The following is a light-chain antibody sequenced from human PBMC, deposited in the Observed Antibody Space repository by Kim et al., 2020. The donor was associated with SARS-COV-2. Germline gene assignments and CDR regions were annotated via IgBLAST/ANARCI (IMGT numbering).Light chain of an antibody. CDR3: LQEYNSPYT. J-gene: IGKJ2*01. CDR2: AAS. CDR1: EGIKKY. Sequence: ASRGNRVHLTSRTREGIKKYLVWSQQKTGKASPLLIYAASSLQSGLPSMFRGSGSGTDFTLTHSSLQPGDFATQHSLQEYNSPYTFGQGTKRE. V-gene: IGKV1-6*01.